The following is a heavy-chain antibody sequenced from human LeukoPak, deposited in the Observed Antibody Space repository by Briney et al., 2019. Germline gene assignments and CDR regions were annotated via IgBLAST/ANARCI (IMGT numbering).Heavy chain of an antibody. D-gene: IGHD3-10*01. V-gene: IGHV3-30-3*01. CDR2: ISYDGSNK. CDR3: AREAYLYGSGTISPGFDY. CDR1: GFTFSSYA. J-gene: IGHJ4*02. Sequence: PGGSLRLSCAASGFTFSSYAMHWVRQAPGKGLEWVAVISYDGSNKYYADSVKGRFTISRDNSKNTLYLLMNSLRAEDTAVYYCAREAYLYGSGTISPGFDYWGQGTLVTVSS.